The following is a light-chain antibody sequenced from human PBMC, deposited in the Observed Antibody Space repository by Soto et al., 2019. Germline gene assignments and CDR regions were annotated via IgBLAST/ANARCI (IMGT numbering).Light chain of an antibody. V-gene: IGLV1-44*01. Sequence: QSVLTQPPSASGTPGQRVTISCSGSSSNIGSNTVNWYQQLPGTAPKLLIYSNNQRPSGVPDRFSGSKSGTSASLAISWLQSEDEADYYCAAWDDSLNEVFGTGTKLTVL. CDR1: SSNIGSNT. CDR2: SNN. J-gene: IGLJ1*01. CDR3: AAWDDSLNEV.